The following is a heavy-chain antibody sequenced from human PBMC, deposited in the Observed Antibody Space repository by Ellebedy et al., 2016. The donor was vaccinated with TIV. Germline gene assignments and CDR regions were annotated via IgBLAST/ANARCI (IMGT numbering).Heavy chain of an antibody. CDR2: IWFDGSNK. D-gene: IGHD3-10*01. CDR1: GFIFSDSG. CDR3: AGDKPYFYGSGSLYGMDI. V-gene: IGHV3-33*01. J-gene: IGHJ6*02. Sequence: PGGSLRLSCAASGFIFSDSGMHWVRQAPGKGLEWVAVIWFDGSNKYYSDSVKGRFTIARDNSKNTLSLQMNSLRAEDTAVYYCAGDKPYFYGSGSLYGMDIWGQGTTVTVSS.